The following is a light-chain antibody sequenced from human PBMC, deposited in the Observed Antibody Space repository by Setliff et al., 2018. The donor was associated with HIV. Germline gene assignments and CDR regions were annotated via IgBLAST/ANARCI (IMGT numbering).Light chain of an antibody. CDR2: DVT. CDR3: SIHRSRGYV. CDR1: SSNVGSYNL. Sequence: QSVLTQPASVSGSPGQSITISCAGNSSNVGSYNLVSWYQQHPGKAPKLIIYDVTTRPSGVSNRFSGSKSGNTASLTISGLQAEDEADYYCSIHRSRGYVFGTGTKVTVL. V-gene: IGLV2-14*02. J-gene: IGLJ1*01.